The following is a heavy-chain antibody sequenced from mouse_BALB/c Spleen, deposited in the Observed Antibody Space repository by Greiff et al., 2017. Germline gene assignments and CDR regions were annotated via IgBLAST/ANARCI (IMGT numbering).Heavy chain of an antibody. CDR2: IWAGGST. CDR1: GFSLTSYG. CDR3: ARERGLDYYGSSPRSFDV. D-gene: IGHD1-1*01. V-gene: IGHV2-9*02. J-gene: IGHJ1*01. Sequence: QVQLKESGPGLVAPSQSLSITCTVSGFSLTSYGVHWVRQPPGKGLEWLGVIWAGGSTNYNSALMSRLSISKDNSKSQVFLKMNSLQTDDTAMYYCARERGLDYYGSSPRSFDVWGAGTTVTVSS.